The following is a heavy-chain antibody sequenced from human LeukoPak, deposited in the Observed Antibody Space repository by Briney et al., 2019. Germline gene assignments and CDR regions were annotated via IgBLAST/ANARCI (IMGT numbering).Heavy chain of an antibody. CDR3: AWLYSYGLGSPVAFDI. CDR1: GGSFSGYY. V-gene: IGHV4-34*01. CDR2: INHSGST. Sequence: SETLSLTCAVYGGSFSGYYWSWIRQPPGKGLEWIGEINHSGSTNYNPSLKSRVIISVDTSKNQFSLKLSSVTAADTAVYYCAWLYSYGLGSPVAFDIWGQGTMVTVSS. D-gene: IGHD5-18*01. J-gene: IGHJ3*02.